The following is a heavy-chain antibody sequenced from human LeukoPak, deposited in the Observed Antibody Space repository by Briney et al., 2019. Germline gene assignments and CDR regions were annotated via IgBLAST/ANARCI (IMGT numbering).Heavy chain of an antibody. J-gene: IGHJ4*02. CDR2: INAGNGNT. D-gene: IGHD3-10*01. V-gene: IGHV1-3*01. CDR3: ARGLKYYYGSGSSYYFDY. CDR1: GYTFTSYA. Sequence: GASVKVSCKASGYTFTSYAMHWVRQAPGQRLEWMGWINAGNGNTKYSQKFQGRVTITRNTSISTAYMELSSLRSEDTAVYYCARGLKYYYGSGSSYYFDYWGQGTLVTVSS.